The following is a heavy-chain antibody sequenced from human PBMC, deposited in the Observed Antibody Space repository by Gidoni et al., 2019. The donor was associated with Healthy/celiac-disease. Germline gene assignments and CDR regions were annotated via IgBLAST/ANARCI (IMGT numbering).Heavy chain of an antibody. CDR2: ISGSGGST. J-gene: IGHJ6*02. V-gene: IGHV3-23*01. CDR3: AKEFTYSGGMDV. D-gene: IGHD2-21*01. CDR1: GSTFSSYA. Sequence: EVQPLESGGGLVQPGGSLRLSCAASGSTFSSYAMSWVRQAPGKGLEWVSAISGSGGSTYYADSVKGRFTISRDNSKNTLYLQMNSLRAEDTAVYYCAKEFTYSGGMDVWGQGTTVTVSS.